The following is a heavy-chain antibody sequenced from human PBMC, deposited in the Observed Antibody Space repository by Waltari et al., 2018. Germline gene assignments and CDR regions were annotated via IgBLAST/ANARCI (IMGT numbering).Heavy chain of an antibody. J-gene: IGHJ4*02. D-gene: IGHD4-17*01. V-gene: IGHV4-34*01. CDR1: GGSFSGYY. CDR3: ARRHYGDYTVDY. Sequence: QVQLQQWGAGLLKPSETLSLTCAVYGGSFSGYYWSWIRQPPGKGLEWIGEINHSGSTNYNPSLKSRVTISVDTSKNQFSLKLSSVTAADTAVYYCARRHYGDYTVDYWGQGTLVTVSS. CDR2: INHSGST.